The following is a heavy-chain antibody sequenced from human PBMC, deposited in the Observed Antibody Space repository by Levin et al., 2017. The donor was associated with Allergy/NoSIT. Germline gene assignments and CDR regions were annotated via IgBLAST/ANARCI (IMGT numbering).Heavy chain of an antibody. CDR3: ARHGSGLRTSDY. CDR2: ISSSNSYT. CDR1: GFTFSDYY. D-gene: IGHD4-17*01. Sequence: GESLKISCAASGFTFSDYYMSWIRQAPGKGLEWVSSISSSNSYTNYADSVKGRFTISRDNAKNSLYLQMNSLRAEDTAVYYCARHGSGLRTSDYWGQGTLVTVSS. V-gene: IGHV3-11*03. J-gene: IGHJ4*02.